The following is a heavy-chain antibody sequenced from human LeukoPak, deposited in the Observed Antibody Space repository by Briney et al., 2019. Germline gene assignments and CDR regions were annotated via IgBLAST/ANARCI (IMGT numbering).Heavy chain of an antibody. CDR2: IYYSGST. CDR3: ARWNEGFDY. D-gene: IGHD1-1*01. V-gene: IGHV4-59*01. Sequence: SETLSLTCTVSGGSLSSYYWSWIRQPPGKGLESIGYIYYSGSTSYNPSLKSRVTISVDTSKNQFSLKLRSVTAADTAVYYCARWNEGFDYWGQGTLVTVSS. CDR1: GGSLSSYY. J-gene: IGHJ4*02.